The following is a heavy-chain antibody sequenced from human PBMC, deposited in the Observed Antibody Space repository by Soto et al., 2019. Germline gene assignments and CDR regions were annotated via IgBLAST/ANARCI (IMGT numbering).Heavy chain of an antibody. CDR1: GGSFSGYY. Sequence: SETLSLTCAVYGGSFSGYYWSWIRQPPGKGLEWIGEINHSGSTNYNPSLKSRVTISVDTSKNQFSLKLSSVTAADTAVYYCARGLWFGDYYGMDVWGQGTTVTV. J-gene: IGHJ6*02. CDR2: INHSGST. D-gene: IGHD3-10*01. CDR3: ARGLWFGDYYGMDV. V-gene: IGHV4-34*01.